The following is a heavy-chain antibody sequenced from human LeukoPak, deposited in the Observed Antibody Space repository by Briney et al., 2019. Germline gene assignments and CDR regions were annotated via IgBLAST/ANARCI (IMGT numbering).Heavy chain of an antibody. CDR1: GYSFTSYG. V-gene: IGHV1-18*01. D-gene: IGHD6-13*01. CDR2: MSAYNGKT. Sequence: ASVKVSCKASGYSFTSYGFNWVRQAPGQGLEWMGWMSAYNGKTNYAHSLQGRVTVTADTSTSTAYMELRSLRSEDTAVYYCATDGSNIAAAGTHWFDPWGQGTPVTVSS. CDR3: ATDGSNIAAAGTHWFDP. J-gene: IGHJ5*02.